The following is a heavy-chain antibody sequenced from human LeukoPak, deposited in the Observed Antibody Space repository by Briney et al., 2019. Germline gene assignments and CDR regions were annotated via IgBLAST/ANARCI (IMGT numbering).Heavy chain of an antibody. CDR1: GFTFSSYA. V-gene: IGHV3-23*01. CDR2: ISGSGGST. J-gene: IGHJ4*02. D-gene: IGHD3-22*01. Sequence: GGSLRLSCAASGFTFSSYAMSWVRQAPGKGLEWVSAISGSGGSTYYADSVKGRFTISRDNSKNTLYLQMNSLRAEDTAVYYCAKGGDSSGYYYEYFDYWGQGTLVTVSS. CDR3: AKGGDSSGYYYEYFDY.